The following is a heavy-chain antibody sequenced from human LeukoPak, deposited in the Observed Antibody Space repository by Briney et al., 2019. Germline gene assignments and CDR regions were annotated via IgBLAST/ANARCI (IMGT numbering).Heavy chain of an antibody. V-gene: IGHV5-51*01. D-gene: IGHD5-18*01. J-gene: IGHJ4*02. CDR2: IYPADSDT. CDR1: GYTFTNHW. CDR3: ARRRDTAMDY. Sequence: KGGESLKISCQGSGYTFTNHWIAWVRQMPGKGLEWMGIIYPADSDTKYSPSFQGHVTISADKSINTAYLQWSSLKATDTAIYYCARRRDTAMDYWGQGTLVTV.